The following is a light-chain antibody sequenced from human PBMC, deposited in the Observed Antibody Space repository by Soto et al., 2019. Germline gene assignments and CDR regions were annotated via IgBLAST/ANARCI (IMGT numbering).Light chain of an antibody. CDR2: LNSDGSH. CDR3: QNWDTGVV. Sequence: QSVLTQSPSASASLGASVKLTCTLSSGHSSYAIAWHQQQPEKGPRYLMKLNSDGSHNKGDGIPDRFSGSSSGAERYLTISSLQSEDEADYYCQNWDTGVVFGGGTKLTVL. V-gene: IGLV4-69*01. CDR1: SGHSSYA. J-gene: IGLJ2*01.